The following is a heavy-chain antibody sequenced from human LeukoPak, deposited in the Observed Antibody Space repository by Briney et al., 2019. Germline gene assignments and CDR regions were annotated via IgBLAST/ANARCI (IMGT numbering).Heavy chain of an antibody. Sequence: PSETLSLTCTVSGGSISSYYWSWIRQPPGKGLEWIGYIYYSGSTNYNPSLKSRVTISVDTSKNQFSLKLSSVTAADTAVYYCARGLIGTTVTTSVPGYYYYYYMDVWGKGTTVTISS. V-gene: IGHV4-59*01. CDR2: IYYSGST. J-gene: IGHJ6*03. CDR1: GGSISSYY. CDR3: ARGLIGTTVTTSVPGYYYYYYMDV. D-gene: IGHD4-17*01.